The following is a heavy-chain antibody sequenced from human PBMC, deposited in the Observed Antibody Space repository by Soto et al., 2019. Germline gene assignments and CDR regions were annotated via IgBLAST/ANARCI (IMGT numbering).Heavy chain of an antibody. CDR2: FHFPGTT. J-gene: IGHJ4*02. Sequence: QLQLQESGPGLVKPSETLSLTCTVSGGSINDPSYYWGWIRQSPGKGLEWIGNFHFPGTTHYNPSLKSRVTISVDSSKNQFFLNLTSVTATDTAIYYCARRRAEPNFDFWGQGTLISVSP. D-gene: IGHD1-26*01. CDR1: GGSINDPSYY. V-gene: IGHV4-39*01. CDR3: ARRRAEPNFDF.